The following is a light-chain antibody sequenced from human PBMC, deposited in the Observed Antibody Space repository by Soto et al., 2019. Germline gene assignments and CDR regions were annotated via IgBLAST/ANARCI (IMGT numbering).Light chain of an antibody. CDR2: DAS. CDR3: QQRSIWVT. V-gene: IGKV3-11*01. CDR1: QSVSNY. Sequence: EIVLTQSPATLSLSPGERATLSCRASQSVSNYVAWYQQKPGQAPRLLIYDASRRATGIPARFSGSGSGTDFTLIISSLETDDSAVYYCQQRSIWVTFGGGTRVEIK. J-gene: IGKJ4*01.